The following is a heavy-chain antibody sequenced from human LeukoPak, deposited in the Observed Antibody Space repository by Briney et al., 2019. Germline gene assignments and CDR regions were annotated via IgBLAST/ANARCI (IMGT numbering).Heavy chain of an antibody. CDR2: ISGSSGTT. J-gene: IGHJ6*03. Sequence: GGSLRLSCAASGFSFGSYVMSWVRQAPGKGLEWVSGISGSSGTTYYADSVKGRFTISRDNAKNTLYVQMNSLRAEDTAVYYCVKNFWSDKYYFYYMDVWGKGTTVTVSS. D-gene: IGHD3-3*01. CDR1: GFSFGSYV. V-gene: IGHV3-23*01. CDR3: VKNFWSDKYYFYYMDV.